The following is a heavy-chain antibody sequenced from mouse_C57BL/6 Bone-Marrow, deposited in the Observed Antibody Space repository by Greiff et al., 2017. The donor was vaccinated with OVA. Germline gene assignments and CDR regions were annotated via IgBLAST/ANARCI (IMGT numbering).Heavy chain of an antibody. CDR1: GYTFTSYW. Sequence: VQLPQPGAELVLPGASVKLSCQASGYTFTSYWMHWVKQRPGQGLEWIGEIYTSDSYTNYNQKFKGKSTLTVDKSSSTAYMQLSSLTSEDSAVYYCARDGYWDYFDYWGQGTTLTVSS. CDR3: ARDGYWDYFDY. J-gene: IGHJ2*01. V-gene: IGHV1-69*01. D-gene: IGHD2-3*01. CDR2: IYTSDSYT.